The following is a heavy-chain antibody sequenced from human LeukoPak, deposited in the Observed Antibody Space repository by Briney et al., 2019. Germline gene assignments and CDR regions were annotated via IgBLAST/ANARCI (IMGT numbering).Heavy chain of an antibody. J-gene: IGHJ3*02. V-gene: IGHV4-31*03. D-gene: IGHD4-17*01. CDR3: AREGSQDYGSSDRDAFDI. CDR2: IYYSGTT. Sequence: SETLSLTCTDSGGSINSGGYYWSWIRQHPGKGLEWIGYIYYSGTTHYNPSLKSRVTISVDTSKNQFSLKLSSVTAADTAVYYCAREGSQDYGSSDRDAFDIWGQGTMVTVSS. CDR1: GGSINSGGYY.